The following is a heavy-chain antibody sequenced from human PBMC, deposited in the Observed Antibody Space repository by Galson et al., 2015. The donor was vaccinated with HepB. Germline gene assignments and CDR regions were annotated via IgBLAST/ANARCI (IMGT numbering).Heavy chain of an antibody. Sequence: QSGAEVTKPGESLRISCKGSGSSFTSYWISWVRQMPGKGLEWMGRIDPSDSYTNYSPSFQGHVTISADKSISTAYLQWSSLKASDTAMYYCAREFRLLWFGELFTSLGGSYYYGMDVWGQGTTVTVSS. D-gene: IGHD3-10*01. CDR3: AREFRLLWFGELFTSLGGSYYYGMDV. V-gene: IGHV5-10-1*01. J-gene: IGHJ6*02. CDR1: GSSFTSYW. CDR2: IDPSDSYT.